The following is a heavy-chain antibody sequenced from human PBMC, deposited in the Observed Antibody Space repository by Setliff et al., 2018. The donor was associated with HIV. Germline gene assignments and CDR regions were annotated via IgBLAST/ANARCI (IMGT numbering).Heavy chain of an antibody. Sequence: GGSLRLSCAASGFIVSKNYMTWVRQAPGKGLEWVSVIYPDGTTYYADSVKGRFTISRDISKNTMSLRMNSLTTEDSAMYYCARGGKGYSGRYYFDYWGQGTQVTVSS. CDR1: GFIVSKNY. J-gene: IGHJ4*02. V-gene: IGHV3-66*02. D-gene: IGHD1-26*01. CDR2: IYPDGTT. CDR3: ARGGKGYSGRYYFDY.